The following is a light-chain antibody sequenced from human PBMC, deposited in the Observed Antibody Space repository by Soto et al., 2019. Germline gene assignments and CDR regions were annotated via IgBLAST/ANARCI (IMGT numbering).Light chain of an antibody. J-gene: IGKJ2*01. CDR3: QQLNN. CDR1: QGISSY. Sequence: IQLTQSPPSLSASVGDRVTITCRASQGISSYLAWYQQKPGKAPKLLIYAASKWQSGVPSRFSGSGSETDFTLTISSLQLEDVANYYCQQLNNFVQGTKLEIK. CDR2: AAS. V-gene: IGKV1-9*01.